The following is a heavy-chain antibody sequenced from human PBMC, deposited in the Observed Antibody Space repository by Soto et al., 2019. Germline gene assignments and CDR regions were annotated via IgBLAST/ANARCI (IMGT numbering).Heavy chain of an antibody. V-gene: IGHV4-39*01. J-gene: IGHJ4*02. CDR1: GGSITSNNYY. D-gene: IGHD2-15*01. CDR3: AKIFGSFDDHVEY. CDR2: IYYTGTP. Sequence: QLQLQESGPGLVKPSETLSLTCTVSGGSITSNNYYWGWIRQPPGKGLEWIGSIYYTGTPYYSPPLKSRATISVDTSKNQFSPRLTSVTAADTAVYYCAKIFGSFDDHVEYWGQGMLVTVSS.